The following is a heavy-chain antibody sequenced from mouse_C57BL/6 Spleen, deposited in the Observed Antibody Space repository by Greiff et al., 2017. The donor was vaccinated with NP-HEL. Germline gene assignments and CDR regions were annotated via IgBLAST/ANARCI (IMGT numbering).Heavy chain of an antibody. V-gene: IGHV1-82*01. Sequence: VQLQQSGPELVKPGASVKISCKASGYAFSSSWMNWVKQRPGKGLEWIGRIYPGDGDTNYNGKFKGKATLTADKSSSTAYMQLSSLTSEDSAVYFCARGYYYGSSIYAMDYWGQGTSVTVSS. J-gene: IGHJ4*01. CDR2: IYPGDGDT. D-gene: IGHD1-1*01. CDR1: GYAFSSSW. CDR3: ARGYYYGSSIYAMDY.